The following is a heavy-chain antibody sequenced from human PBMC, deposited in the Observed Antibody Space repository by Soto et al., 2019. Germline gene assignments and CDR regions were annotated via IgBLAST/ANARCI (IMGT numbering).Heavy chain of an antibody. CDR2: INHSGST. D-gene: IGHD2-15*01. V-gene: IGHV4-34*01. Sequence: PSETLSLTCAVYGGSFIGYYWSWIRQPPGKGLEWIGEINHSGSTNYNPSLKSRVTISVDTSKNQFSLKLSSVTAADTAVYYCARGSCSGGSCYGGYYYYYYGMNVWGQGTTVTVSS. CDR3: ARGSCSGGSCYGGYYYYYYGMNV. CDR1: GGSFIGYY. J-gene: IGHJ6*02.